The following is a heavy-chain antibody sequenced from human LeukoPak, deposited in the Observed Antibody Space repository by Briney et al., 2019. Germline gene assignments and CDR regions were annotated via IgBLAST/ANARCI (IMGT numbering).Heavy chain of an antibody. CDR2: VYYTGRS. J-gene: IGHJ4*02. D-gene: IGHD4-11*01. CDR1: GASIRSFD. Sequence: SETLSLTCSVSGASIRSFDWSWVRQSAGRGLEWIRRVYYTGRSTYNPSFRSRVSMSVDTSKSQFSLNLTSVTAADTAVYYCARDAGVTRRYLDYWGQGALVTVSS. CDR3: ARDAGVTRRYLDY. V-gene: IGHV4-4*07.